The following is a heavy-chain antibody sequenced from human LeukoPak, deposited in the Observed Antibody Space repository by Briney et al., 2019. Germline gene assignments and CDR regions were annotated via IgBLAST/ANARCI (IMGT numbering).Heavy chain of an antibody. CDR3: ARERDYDTYFDD. Sequence: GGSLRLSCAVSGFGVSSNHVAWVRQAPGKGLEWVSVRQPGNVSYYADSVKGRFTTSADSSKNSLYLQMNNLRSEDTALYYCARERDYDTYFDDWGQGTLVTVSS. D-gene: IGHD3-22*01. V-gene: IGHV3-53*01. CDR2: RQPGNVS. J-gene: IGHJ4*02. CDR1: GFGVSSNH.